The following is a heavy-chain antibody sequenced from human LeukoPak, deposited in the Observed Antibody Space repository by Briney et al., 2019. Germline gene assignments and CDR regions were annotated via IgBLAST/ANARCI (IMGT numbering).Heavy chain of an antibody. CDR3: ARSNSGWYLTLFDY. D-gene: IGHD6-19*01. CDR2: IRYDGSNK. V-gene: IGHV3-33*08. J-gene: IGHJ4*02. CDR1: GFTFSSYG. Sequence: PGGSLRLSCAASGFTFSSYGIHWVRQAPGKGLEWVAFIRYDGSNKYYADSVKGRFTISRDNSKNTLYLQMNSLRAEDTAVYYCARSNSGWYLTLFDYWGQGTLVTVSS.